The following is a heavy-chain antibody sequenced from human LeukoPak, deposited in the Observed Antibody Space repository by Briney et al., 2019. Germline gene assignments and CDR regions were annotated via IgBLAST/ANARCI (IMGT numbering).Heavy chain of an antibody. D-gene: IGHD3-22*01. CDR2: IYSGGST. CDR1: VLTPSNNY. V-gene: IGHV3-53*01. J-gene: IGHJ3*01. Sequence: GRSLRLSCAASVLTPSNNYMSCVRQAPGKGLEWVSAIYSGGSTYSADSSTGRLTISRANSTNTPYLHTHTLRAEATPVHSSAKGGGYYPIWGQGTMVTVSS. CDR3: AKGGGYYPI.